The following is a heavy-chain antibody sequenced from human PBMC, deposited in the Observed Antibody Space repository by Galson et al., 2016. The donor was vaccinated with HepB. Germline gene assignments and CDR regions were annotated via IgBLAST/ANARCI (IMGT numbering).Heavy chain of an antibody. Sequence: SVKVSCKASGYTFSSYYIHWVRQAPGQGLEWMGIINPTGGGISYAQKFQGRFTVSRDTSTSTVYMELSSLRSEDRAVYYCARVLRDAGGYNYYGMDVWGQGTTVTVSS. D-gene: IGHD3-16*01. CDR2: INPTGGGI. V-gene: IGHV1-46*01. CDR3: ARVLRDAGGYNYYGMDV. J-gene: IGHJ6*02. CDR1: GYTFSSYY.